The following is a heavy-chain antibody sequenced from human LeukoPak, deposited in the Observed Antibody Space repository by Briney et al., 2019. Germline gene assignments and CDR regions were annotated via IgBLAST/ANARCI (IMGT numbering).Heavy chain of an antibody. CDR3: ARALDSLGGLSLPDY. D-gene: IGHD3-16*02. J-gene: IGHJ4*02. Sequence: ASVKVSCKASGYSFTNYAMNWVRQAPGQGLEFMGWIHPSTGHPSHAQGFSGRFVFSLDTSVTTTYLQISDLKADDTAVYFCARALDSLGGLSLPDYWGQGTLVTVSS. CDR2: IHPSTGHP. CDR1: GYSFTNYA. V-gene: IGHV7-4-1*02.